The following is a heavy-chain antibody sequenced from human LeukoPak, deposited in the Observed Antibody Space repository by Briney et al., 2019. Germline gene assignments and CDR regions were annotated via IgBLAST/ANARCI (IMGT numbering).Heavy chain of an antibody. J-gene: IGHJ6*02. CDR1: GGTFSSYA. CDR3: ARPVPQYDFWSGYSEYYYYGMDV. CDR2: IIPIFGTA. D-gene: IGHD3-3*01. Sequence: ASVKVSCKASGGTFSSYAISWVRQAPGQGLEWMGGIIPIFGTANYAQKFQGRVTITADESTSTAYMELSSLRPEDTAVYYCARPVPQYDFWSGYSEYYYYGMDVWGQGTTVTVSS. V-gene: IGHV1-69*01.